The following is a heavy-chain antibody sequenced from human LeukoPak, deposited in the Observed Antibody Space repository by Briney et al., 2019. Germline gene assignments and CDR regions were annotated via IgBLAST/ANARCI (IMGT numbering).Heavy chain of an antibody. J-gene: IGHJ4*02. D-gene: IGHD6-19*01. Sequence: GGSLRLSCAASGFTFNRYGMSWVRQAPGKGLEGVSAISGSGGTTYYADSVKGWFTISRDNSKNTLYLQINSLRDEDTAVYYCAKDHLPGIVVADRDYWGQGTLVTVSS. CDR3: AKDHLPGIVVADRDY. CDR1: GFTFNRYG. CDR2: ISGSGGTT. V-gene: IGHV3-23*01.